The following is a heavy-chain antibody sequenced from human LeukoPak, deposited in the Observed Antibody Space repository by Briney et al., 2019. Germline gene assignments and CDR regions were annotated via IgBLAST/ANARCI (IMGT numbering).Heavy chain of an antibody. D-gene: IGHD2-8*02. V-gene: IGHV3-7*05. J-gene: IGHJ4*02. CDR3: ARGGGTGWLFAY. CDR2: VNQDGREK. Sequence: GGSLRLSCAASGFTFTTYWMNWVRQAPGRGLEWVANVNQDGREKYYVDSVKGRFTIFRDNAKNSVYLQMNSLRAEDTAVYYCARGGGTGWLFAYWGQGTLVTVSS. CDR1: GFTFTTYW.